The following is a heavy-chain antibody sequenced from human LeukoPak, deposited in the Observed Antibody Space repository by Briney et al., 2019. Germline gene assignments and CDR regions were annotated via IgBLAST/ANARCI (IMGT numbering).Heavy chain of an antibody. D-gene: IGHD5-12*01. J-gene: IGHJ6*03. V-gene: IGHV4-34*01. Sequence: PSETLSLTCAVYGGSFSGYYWSWIRQPPGKGLEWIGEINHSGSTNYNPSLKSRVTISVDTSKNQFSLKLSSVTAADTAVYYCARGGGEWLRFRLYYYYYMDVWGKGTTVTVSS. CDR1: GGSFSGYY. CDR2: INHSGST. CDR3: ARGGGEWLRFRLYYYYYMDV.